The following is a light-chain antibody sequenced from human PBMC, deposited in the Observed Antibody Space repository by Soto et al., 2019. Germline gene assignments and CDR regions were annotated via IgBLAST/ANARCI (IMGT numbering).Light chain of an antibody. Sequence: EIVLTQSPATLSLSPGERATLSCRVSQSVSSSLAWYQQKPGQAPRLLIYAASNRATGIPARFSGSGSGTDFTLTISSLAPEDFAVYYCQQRTTWPTFGGGTKVEIK. J-gene: IGKJ4*01. CDR1: QSVSSS. CDR2: AAS. V-gene: IGKV3-11*01. CDR3: QQRTTWPT.